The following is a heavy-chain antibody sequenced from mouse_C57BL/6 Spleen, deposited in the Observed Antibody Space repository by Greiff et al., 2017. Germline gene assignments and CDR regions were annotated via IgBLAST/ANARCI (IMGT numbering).Heavy chain of an antibody. Sequence: EVKLVESGGGLVKPGGSLKLSCAASGFTFSDYGMHWVRQAPEKGLEWVAYISSGSSTIYYADTVKGRFPSSRDNAKNTLFLQMTSLRSEDTALYYCARGDYEAWFAYWGQGALVTVSA. D-gene: IGHD2-4*01. CDR2: ISSGSSTI. CDR1: GFTFSDYG. CDR3: ARGDYEAWFAY. V-gene: IGHV5-17*01. J-gene: IGHJ3*01.